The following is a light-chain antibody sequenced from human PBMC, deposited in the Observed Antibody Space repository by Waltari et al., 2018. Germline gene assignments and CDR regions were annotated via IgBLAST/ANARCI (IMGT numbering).Light chain of an antibody. CDR3: QAWDSRTYVV. CDR1: KLEDKY. CDR2: QDT. J-gene: IGLJ2*01. V-gene: IGLV3-1*01. Sequence: SSELTQSPSLSVSPGQTATITCSGDKLEDKYVSWYQQRPGQSPVLVIFQDTRRPSGIPERFSGSSSGNTATLTISGTQTLDEADYYCQAWDSRTYVVFGGGTKVTVL.